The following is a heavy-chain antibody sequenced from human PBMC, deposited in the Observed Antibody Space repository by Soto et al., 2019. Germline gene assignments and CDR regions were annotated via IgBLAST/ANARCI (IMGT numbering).Heavy chain of an antibody. CDR2: ISHGGST. Sequence: SETLSLTCTVSGGPVSFYYWSWIRQPPGKGLEWIGYISHGGSTNYNPSLKSRVTISVDTSKNQLSPKLTSVTAADTAVYYCARFGEVYYYYYYMDVWGKGTTVTVSS. D-gene: IGHD3-10*01. J-gene: IGHJ6*03. V-gene: IGHV4-59*02. CDR1: GGPVSFYY. CDR3: ARFGEVYYYYYYMDV.